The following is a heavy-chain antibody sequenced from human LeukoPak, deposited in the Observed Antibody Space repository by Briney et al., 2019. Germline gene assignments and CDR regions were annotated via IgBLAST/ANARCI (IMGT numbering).Heavy chain of an antibody. V-gene: IGHV1-69*06. D-gene: IGHD2-15*01. CDR3: TRAGIPGYCDAATCSNWLDP. Sequence: SVKVSCNDSGGTFSSYSINWVRQAPRQGLEWMGGIIPLFNTPNYAQKFQGRVSITADTSTNTTYMELSSLTSEDTAVYYCTRAGIPGYCDAATCSNWLDPWGQGTLVTVSS. CDR2: IIPLFNTP. CDR1: GGTFSSYS. J-gene: IGHJ5*02.